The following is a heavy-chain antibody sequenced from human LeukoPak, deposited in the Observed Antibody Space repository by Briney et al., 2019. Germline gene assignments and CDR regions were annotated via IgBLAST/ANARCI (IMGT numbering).Heavy chain of an antibody. J-gene: IGHJ4*02. V-gene: IGHV4-59*08. CDR1: GGSISSYY. Sequence: SETLSLTCTVSGGSISSYYWSWIRQPPGKGLEWIGHIYYSGSTNYNPSLKSRVTILVDTSKNQFSLKLSSVTAADTAVYYCARWGRYYYDSSGYFYYFDYWGQGTLVTVSS. CDR2: IYYSGST. D-gene: IGHD3-22*01. CDR3: ARWGRYYYDSSGYFYYFDY.